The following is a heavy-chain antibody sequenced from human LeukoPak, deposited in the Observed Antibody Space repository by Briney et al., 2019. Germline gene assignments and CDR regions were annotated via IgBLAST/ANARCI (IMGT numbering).Heavy chain of an antibody. CDR2: ISDSGGST. CDR1: GFTFSSHA. CDR3: AKDGYCSGGSCYLWYFDY. D-gene: IGHD2-15*01. Sequence: PGGSLRLSCAASGFTFSSHAMSWVRQAPGKGLEWVSSISDSGGSTYYADSVKGRFTISRDNSKNTLYLQMNSLRAEDTAVYYCAKDGYCSGGSCYLWYFDYWGQGTLVTVSS. J-gene: IGHJ4*02. V-gene: IGHV3-23*01.